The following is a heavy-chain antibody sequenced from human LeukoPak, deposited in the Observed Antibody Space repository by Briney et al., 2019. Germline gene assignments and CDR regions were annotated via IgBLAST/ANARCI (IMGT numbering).Heavy chain of an antibody. CDR2: IIPIFGTA. J-gene: IGHJ1*01. Sequence: SVKVSCKASGGTFSSYAISWVRQAPGQGLEWMGGIIPIFGTANYAQKFQGRVTITADESTSTAYMELSSLRSEDTAVYFCARDSSEFRSLLFHWGQGTLVTVSS. D-gene: IGHD1-14*01. CDR3: ARDSSEFRSLLFH. CDR1: GGTFSSYA. V-gene: IGHV1-69*13.